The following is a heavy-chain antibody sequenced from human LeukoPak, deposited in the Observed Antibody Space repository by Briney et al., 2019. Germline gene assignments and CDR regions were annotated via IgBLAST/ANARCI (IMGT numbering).Heavy chain of an antibody. D-gene: IGHD1-26*01. V-gene: IGHV6-1*01. Sequence: SQTLSLTCATSGDTVSNKNAAWNWIRQSPSRGLNWRGRTYYRSKWYNDYAVSVKGRIDINPDTSKNQFSLRLNPETPEDRAVYFCAREGVGATMANWGQGTLVTVSS. J-gene: IGHJ4*02. CDR2: TYYRSKWYN. CDR3: AREGVGATMAN. CDR1: GDTVSNKNAA.